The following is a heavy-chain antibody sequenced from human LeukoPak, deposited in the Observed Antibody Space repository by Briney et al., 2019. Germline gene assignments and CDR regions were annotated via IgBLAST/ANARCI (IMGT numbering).Heavy chain of an antibody. CDR3: ARDGAQDSSGYPFDY. Sequence: SETLSLTCTVSGGSISSSSYYWGWIRQPPGKGLEWFGSIYYSGSTYYNPSLKSRVTISVDTSKNQFSLKLSSVTAADPAVYYCARDGAQDSSGYPFDYWGQGTLVTVSS. D-gene: IGHD3-22*01. V-gene: IGHV4-39*07. CDR2: IYYSGST. CDR1: GGSISSSSYY. J-gene: IGHJ4*02.